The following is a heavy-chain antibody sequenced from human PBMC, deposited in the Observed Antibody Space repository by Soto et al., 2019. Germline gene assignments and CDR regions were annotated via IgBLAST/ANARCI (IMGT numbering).Heavy chain of an antibody. CDR1: GFTFSSYG. D-gene: IGHD6-19*01. CDR2: ISYDGSNK. CDR3: AKDPRTSGWGPYYFDY. V-gene: IGHV3-30*18. J-gene: IGHJ4*02. Sequence: QVQLVESGGGVVQPGRSLRLSCAASGFTFSSYGMHWVRQAPGKGLEWVAVISYDGSNKYYADSVKGRFTISRDNSKNTLYMQMNSLRAEDTAIYYCAKDPRTSGWGPYYFDYWGQGTLVTVSS.